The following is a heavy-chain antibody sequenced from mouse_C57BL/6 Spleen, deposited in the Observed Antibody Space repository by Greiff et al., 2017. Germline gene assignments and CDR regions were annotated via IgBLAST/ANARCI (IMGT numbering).Heavy chain of an antibody. Sequence: EVKLQESVAELVRPGASVKLSCTASGFNIKNTYMHWVKQRPEQGLEWIGRIDPANRNTKYAPKFQGKATITADTSSNTAYLQLSSLTSEDTAIYYCARDYDPYYYAMDYWGQGTSVTVSS. CDR1: GFNIKNTY. D-gene: IGHD2-4*01. CDR2: IDPANRNT. J-gene: IGHJ4*01. V-gene: IGHV14-3*01. CDR3: ARDYDPYYYAMDY.